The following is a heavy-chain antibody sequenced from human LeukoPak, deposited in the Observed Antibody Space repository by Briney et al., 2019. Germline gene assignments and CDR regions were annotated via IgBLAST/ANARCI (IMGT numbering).Heavy chain of an antibody. V-gene: IGHV4-39*01. CDR1: GGSISSSSYY. CDR3: ARPPGEVTTNDAVDI. J-gene: IGHJ3*02. D-gene: IGHD4-17*01. Sequence: PSETLSLTCTVSGGSISSSSYYWGWIRQPPGKGLEWIGSIYYSGSTYYNPSLKSRVTISVDTSKNQFSLKLSSVTAADTAVYYCARPPGEVTTNDAVDIWGQGTMVTVSS. CDR2: IYYSGST.